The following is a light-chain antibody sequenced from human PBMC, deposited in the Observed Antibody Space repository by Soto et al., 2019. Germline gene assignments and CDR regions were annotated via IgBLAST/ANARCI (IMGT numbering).Light chain of an antibody. Sequence: EIVLTQSPGTLSLSPGERATLSCRASQSVRSNYLAWYQQKPGQAPRLLIYGASSRATGIPDRFSGSGSGTDFTLTISRLEPEEFAVYYCQQYGSSPITFGQGTRLEIK. J-gene: IGKJ5*01. CDR1: QSVRSNY. CDR3: QQYGSSPIT. V-gene: IGKV3-20*01. CDR2: GAS.